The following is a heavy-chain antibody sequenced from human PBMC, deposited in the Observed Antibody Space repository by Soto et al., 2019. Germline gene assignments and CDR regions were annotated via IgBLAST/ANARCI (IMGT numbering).Heavy chain of an antibody. CDR2: MSFDGSYK. CDR3: ARGRIRGVVYYGVEV. J-gene: IGHJ6*02. V-gene: IGHV3-30*03. CDR1: GFSFSSYD. D-gene: IGHD3-10*01. Sequence: QEQLVGSGGGAVQHGRSLRLSCTASGFSFSSYDMHWVRQAPGEGLEWVSAMSFDGSYKHYADSVKGRLTISRDNSENTLYLQMNGLRPEDTAVYFCARGRIRGVVYYGVEVWGQGTTVTVS.